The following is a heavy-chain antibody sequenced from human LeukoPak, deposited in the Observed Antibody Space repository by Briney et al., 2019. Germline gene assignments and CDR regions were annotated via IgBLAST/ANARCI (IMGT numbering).Heavy chain of an antibody. Sequence: GGSLRLSCAASGFTFSSYGMHWVRQAPGKGLEWVAVISYDGSNKYYTDSVKGRFTISRDNSKNTLYLQMNSLRPEDTAVYYCAKHLGRATVAKGDIYWGQGTLVTVSS. V-gene: IGHV3-30*18. CDR2: ISYDGSNK. CDR3: AKHLGRATVAKGDIY. CDR1: GFTFSSYG. J-gene: IGHJ4*02. D-gene: IGHD2-2*01.